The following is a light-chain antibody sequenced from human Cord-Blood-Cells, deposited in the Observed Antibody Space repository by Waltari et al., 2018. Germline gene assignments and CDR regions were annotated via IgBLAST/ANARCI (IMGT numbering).Light chain of an antibody. Sequence: EIVLTQSPATLSLSAGDRATLSCRASQSVSSYLACYQQKPGQAPRLFIYDASNKATAIPASFSGSGSGTDFTLTISSLEPEDFAVYYCQQRNNWPPLTFGEGTKVEIK. CDR1: QSVSSY. J-gene: IGKJ4*01. V-gene: IGKV3-11*01. CDR3: QQRNNWPPLT. CDR2: DAS.